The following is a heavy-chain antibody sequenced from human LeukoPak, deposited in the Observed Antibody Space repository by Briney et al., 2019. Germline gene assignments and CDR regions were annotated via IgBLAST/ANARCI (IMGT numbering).Heavy chain of an antibody. D-gene: IGHD3-9*01. J-gene: IGHJ4*02. CDR1: GFTFGDYA. CDR2: IRSKAYGGTT. Sequence: PGGSLRLSCTASGFTFGDYAMSWVRQAPGKGLEWVGFIRSKAYGGTTEYAASVKGRFTISRDDSKSIAYLQMNSLKTEDTAVYYCTRGGAKLRYFDWSPDPPFDYWGQGTLVTVSS. CDR3: TRGGAKLRYFDWSPDPPFDY. V-gene: IGHV3-49*04.